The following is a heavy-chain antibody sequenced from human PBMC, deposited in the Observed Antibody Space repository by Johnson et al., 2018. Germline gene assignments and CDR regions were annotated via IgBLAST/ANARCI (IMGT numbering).Heavy chain of an antibody. Sequence: EVQLLESGGGLVQPGRSXRLSCAASGFTFDDYAMHWVRQATGKGLEWVSGISWNSGSIGYADSVKGRFTISRDNAKNSLYLKMNSLRAEDTALYYCAKDMLAAAGSNAFDIWGQGTMVTVSS. CDR2: ISWNSGSI. J-gene: IGHJ3*02. CDR1: GFTFDDYA. CDR3: AKDMLAAAGSNAFDI. V-gene: IGHV3-9*01. D-gene: IGHD6-13*01.